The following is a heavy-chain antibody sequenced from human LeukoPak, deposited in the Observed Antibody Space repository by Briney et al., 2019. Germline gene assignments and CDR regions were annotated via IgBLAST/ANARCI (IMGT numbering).Heavy chain of an antibody. D-gene: IGHD4-23*01. CDR1: GYTFTSYD. CDR2: MNPNSGNT. J-gene: IGHJ6*02. V-gene: IGHV1-8*01. Sequence: ASVKVSCKASGYTFTSYDINWVRQATGQGLEWMGWMNPNSGNTGYAQKFQGRVTMTRNTSISTAYMELSSLRSEDTAVYYCARGSDYGGSPYYYYGMDVWGQGTTVTVSS. CDR3: ARGSDYGGSPYYYYGMDV.